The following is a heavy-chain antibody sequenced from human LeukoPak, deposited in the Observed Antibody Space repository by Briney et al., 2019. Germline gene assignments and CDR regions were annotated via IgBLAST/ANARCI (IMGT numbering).Heavy chain of an antibody. CDR1: GYTFTGYY. D-gene: IGHD2-2*01. V-gene: IGHV1-2*02. J-gene: IGHJ4*02. CDR3: ARVGGIVVVPAAPFDY. CDR2: INPNSGGT. Sequence: HWASVKVSCKASGYTFTGYYMHWVRQAPGQGLEWMGWINPNSGGTNYAQKFQGRVTMTRDTSISTAYMELSRLRSDDTAVYYCARVGGIVVVPAAPFDYWGQGTLVTVSS.